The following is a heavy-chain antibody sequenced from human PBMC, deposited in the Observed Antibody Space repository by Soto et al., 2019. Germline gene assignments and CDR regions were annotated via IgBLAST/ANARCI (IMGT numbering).Heavy chain of an antibody. CDR1: GFTFSSYR. J-gene: IGHJ6*03. CDR2: IKQDGSEK. Sequence: GGYLRLSYAVSGFTFSSYRMSWVRQAPGKGLEWVANIKQDGSEKYYVDSVKGRFTISRDNAKNSLYLQMNSLRAEDTAVYYCARDRHDYGDYGDYYYYRDVWGKGT. D-gene: IGHD4-17*01. V-gene: IGHV3-7*01. CDR3: ARDRHDYGDYGDYYYYRDV.